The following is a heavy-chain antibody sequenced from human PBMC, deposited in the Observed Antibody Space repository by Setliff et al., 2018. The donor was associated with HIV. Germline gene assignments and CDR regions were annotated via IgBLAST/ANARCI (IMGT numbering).Heavy chain of an antibody. V-gene: IGHV4-61*02. Sequence: SETLSLTCTVSGGSISSSSNYWSWIRQSAGKGLEWVGRIYTGGRTNYNPSLKGRVTMSVDTSKNQFSLNLSSVTAADTAVYYCARDRMPMASWVPDKWGQGTLVTVSS. CDR2: IYTGGRT. CDR1: GGSISSSSNY. J-gene: IGHJ4*02. CDR3: ARDRMPMASWVPDK. D-gene: IGHD2-2*01.